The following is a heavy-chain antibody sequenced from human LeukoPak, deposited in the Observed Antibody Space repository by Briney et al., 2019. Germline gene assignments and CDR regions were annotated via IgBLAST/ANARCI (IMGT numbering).Heavy chain of an antibody. V-gene: IGHV4-4*07. CDR1: GGSISSYY. D-gene: IGHD1-26*01. J-gene: IGHJ4*02. Sequence: SETLSLTCTVSGGSISSYYWSWIRQPAGKGLEWIGRIYTSGSTNYNPSLTSRVTISVDTSKNQFSLNLSPVTAADTAVYYCARGVGTTNFEYWGQGTLVTVSS. CDR3: ARGVGTTNFEY. CDR2: IYTSGST.